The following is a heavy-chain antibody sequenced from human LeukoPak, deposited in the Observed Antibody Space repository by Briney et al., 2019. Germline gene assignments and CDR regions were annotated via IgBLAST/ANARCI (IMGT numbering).Heavy chain of an antibody. Sequence: RWASVKVSCKASGGTFSSYAISWVRQAPGQGLEWMGGIIPIFGTANYAQKFQGRVTITADESTSTAYMELSSLRSEDTAVYYCARAPSYGSGRVEGLYWGQGTLVTVSS. CDR1: GGTFSSYA. CDR2: IIPIFGTA. D-gene: IGHD3-10*01. J-gene: IGHJ4*02. CDR3: ARAPSYGSGRVEGLY. V-gene: IGHV1-69*13.